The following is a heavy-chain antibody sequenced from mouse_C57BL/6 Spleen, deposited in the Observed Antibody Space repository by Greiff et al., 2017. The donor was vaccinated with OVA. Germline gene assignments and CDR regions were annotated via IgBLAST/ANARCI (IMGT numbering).Heavy chain of an antibody. CDR1: GFTFTDYY. CDR2: IRNKANGYTT. V-gene: IGHV7-3*01. CDR3: ASYLGLFDY. D-gene: IGHD4-1*01. Sequence: EVKLVESGGGLVQPGGSLSLSCAASGFTFTDYYMSWVRQPPGKALEWLGFIRNKANGYTTEYSASVKCRFTISRDNSQSILYLQMNALRAEDSANYYCASYLGLFDYWGQGTTLTVSS. J-gene: IGHJ2*01.